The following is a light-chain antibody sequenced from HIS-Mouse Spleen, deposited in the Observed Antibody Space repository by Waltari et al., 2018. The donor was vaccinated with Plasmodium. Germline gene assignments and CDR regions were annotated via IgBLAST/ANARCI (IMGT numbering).Light chain of an antibody. CDR1: QDISNY. V-gene: IGKV1-33*01. Sequence: DIQMTQSPSSLSASVGDRVTITCQASQDISNYLNWYQQKPGKAPKLLIYDASNLEPGVPSRFSGSGSGTDFTFTISSPQPEDIATYYCQQYDNLPYTFGQGTKLEIK. CDR3: QQYDNLPYT. J-gene: IGKJ2*01. CDR2: DAS.